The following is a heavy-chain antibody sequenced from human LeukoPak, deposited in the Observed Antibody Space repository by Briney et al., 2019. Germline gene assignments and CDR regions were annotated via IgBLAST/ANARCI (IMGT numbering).Heavy chain of an antibody. CDR1: GFTFSSYA. J-gene: IGHJ4*02. CDR2: ISSNGGST. D-gene: IGHD3-10*01. CDR3: ATGVVRGVIPSYFDY. V-gene: IGHV3-64*01. Sequence: GGSLRLSCTASGFTFSSYAMHWVRQAPGKGLEYVSTISSNGGSTYYANSVKGRFTISRDNSKNTLYLQMGSLRAEDMAMYYSATGVVRGVIPSYFDYWGQGPLVTVSS.